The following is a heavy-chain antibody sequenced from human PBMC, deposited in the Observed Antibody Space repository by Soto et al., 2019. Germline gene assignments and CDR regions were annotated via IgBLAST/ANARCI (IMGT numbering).Heavy chain of an antibody. CDR2: ISPNNDNT. CDR3: ARDDCFGATCYIGDH. Sequence: QVQLVQSGAEVKMPGASVKVSCKASGYTFTSYGIDWVRQAPGQAPEWVGWISPNNDNTHLAQKLQVRVPMTTDTSTRSVYMELRSLRPDDTAVYSCARDDCFGATCYIGDHWGQGTLVTVSS. CDR1: GYTFTSYG. D-gene: IGHD2-15*01. V-gene: IGHV1-18*01. J-gene: IGHJ4*02.